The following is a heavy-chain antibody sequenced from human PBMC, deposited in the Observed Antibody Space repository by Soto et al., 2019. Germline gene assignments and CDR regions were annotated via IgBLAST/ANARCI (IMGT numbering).Heavy chain of an antibody. D-gene: IGHD3-3*01. V-gene: IGHV1-69*13. Sequence: ASVKVSCKASGGTFSSYAISWVRQAPGQGLEWMGGIIPIFGTANYAQKFQGRVTITADESTSTAYMELSSLRSEDTAVYYCARDKNSFPPDFWSGYDYYYGMDVWGQGTTVTVSS. CDR2: IIPIFGTA. J-gene: IGHJ6*02. CDR1: GGTFSSYA. CDR3: ARDKNSFPPDFWSGYDYYYGMDV.